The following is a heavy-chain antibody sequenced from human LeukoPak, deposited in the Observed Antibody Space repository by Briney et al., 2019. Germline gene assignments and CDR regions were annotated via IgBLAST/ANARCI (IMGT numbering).Heavy chain of an antibody. V-gene: IGHV4-59*01. CDR3: ASSYDSSAPSGY. Sequence: SETLSLTCTVSGGSISSYYWSWIRQPPGKGLGWIGYIYYSGSTNYNPSLKSRVTISVDTSKNQFSLKLSSVTAADTAVYYCASSYDSSAPSGYWGQGTLVTVSS. CDR2: IYYSGST. CDR1: GGSISSYY. D-gene: IGHD3-22*01. J-gene: IGHJ4*02.